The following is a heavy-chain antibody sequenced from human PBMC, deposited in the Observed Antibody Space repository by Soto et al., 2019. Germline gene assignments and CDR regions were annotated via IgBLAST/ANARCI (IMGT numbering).Heavy chain of an antibody. D-gene: IGHD6-13*01. J-gene: IGHJ5*02. CDR2: INAGNGNT. CDR1: GDTFTSYS. V-gene: IGHV1-3*01. CDR3: ARGVAALSSRWFDP. Sequence: GVSVKVCCKASGDTFTSYSMHWACHAPGQRLEWMGWINAGNGNTKYSQKFQGRVTITRDTSASTAYMELSSLRSEDTAVYYCARGVAALSSRWFDPWGQGTLVTVSS.